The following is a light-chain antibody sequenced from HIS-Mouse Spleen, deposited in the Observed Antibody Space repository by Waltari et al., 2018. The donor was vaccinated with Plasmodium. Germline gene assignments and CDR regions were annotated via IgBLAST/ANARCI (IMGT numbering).Light chain of an antibody. V-gene: IGLV3-1*01. CDR1: KLGDKY. CDR2: QDS. J-gene: IGLJ1*01. Sequence: SYELTQPPSVSVSPGQPPSITCSGDKLGDKYACWYQQKPGQSPVLVIYQDSKRPSGIPERFSGSNSGNTATLTISGTQAMDEADYYCQAWDSSTDYVFGTGTKFTVL. CDR3: QAWDSSTDYV.